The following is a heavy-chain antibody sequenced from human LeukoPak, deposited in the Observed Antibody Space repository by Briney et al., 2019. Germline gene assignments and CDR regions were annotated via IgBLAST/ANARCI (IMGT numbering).Heavy chain of an antibody. Sequence: SETLSLTCTVSGGSTSSYYWSWIRQPPGKGLEWIGYIYYSGSTNYNPSLKSRVTISVDTSKNQFSLKLSSVTAADTAVYYCAKDKDSGYDRYFDYWGQGTLVTVSS. J-gene: IGHJ4*02. CDR1: GGSTSSYY. CDR2: IYYSGST. V-gene: IGHV4-59*01. D-gene: IGHD5-12*01. CDR3: AKDKDSGYDRYFDY.